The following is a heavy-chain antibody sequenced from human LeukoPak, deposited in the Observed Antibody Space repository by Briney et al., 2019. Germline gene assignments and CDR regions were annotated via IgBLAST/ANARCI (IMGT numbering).Heavy chain of an antibody. CDR1: GFTFSSYS. CDR2: ISSSSYI. CDR3: ARDGIGGATRPFDY. J-gene: IGHJ4*02. V-gene: IGHV3-21*01. D-gene: IGHD1-26*01. Sequence: GGSLRLSCAASGFTFSSYSMNWVRQAPGKGLEWVSSISSSSYIYYADSVKGRFTISRDNAKNSLYLQMNSLRAEDTAVYYCARDGIGGATRPFDYWGQGTLVTVSS.